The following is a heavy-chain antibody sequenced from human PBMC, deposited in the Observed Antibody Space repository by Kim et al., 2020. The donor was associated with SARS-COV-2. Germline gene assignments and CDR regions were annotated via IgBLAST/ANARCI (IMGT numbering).Heavy chain of an antibody. J-gene: IGHJ4*01. V-gene: IGHV4-34*01. CDR3: ARGWGYDCWSGYYTSFDY. CDR2: INHSGST. CDR1: GGSFSGYY. Sequence: SETLSLTCAVYGGSFSGYYWSWIRQPPGKGLEWIGEINHSGSTNYNPSLKSRVTISVDTSKNQFSLKLSSVTAADTAVYYCARGWGYDCWSGYYTSFDY. D-gene: IGHD3-3*01.